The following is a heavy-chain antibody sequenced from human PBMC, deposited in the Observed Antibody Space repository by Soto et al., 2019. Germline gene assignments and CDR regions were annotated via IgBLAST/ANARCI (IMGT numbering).Heavy chain of an antibody. CDR1: GYTFNRHD. CDR2: MNPNSGNT. J-gene: IGHJ3*02. V-gene: IGHV1-8*01. Sequence: ASVKVSCKASGYTFNRHDINWVRQATGQGPEWIGRMNPNSGNTGYAQKFQGRVTMTRNSSITTANMDLSSLTSEDTAIYYCAREGLYGSSQDNTFDIWGQGTMVTVSS. CDR3: AREGLYGSSQDNTFDI. D-gene: IGHD6-19*01.